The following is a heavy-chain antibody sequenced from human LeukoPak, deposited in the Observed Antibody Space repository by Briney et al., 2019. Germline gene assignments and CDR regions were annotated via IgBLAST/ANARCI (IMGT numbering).Heavy chain of an antibody. D-gene: IGHD1-26*01. V-gene: IGHV3-74*01. CDR2: INSDGSST. CDR3: ARGAKWAYYFDY. J-gene: IGHJ4*02. Sequence: GGSLRLSCAVSGFTLSSYWMHWVRQAPGKGLVWVSRINSDGSSTSYADSVMGRFTISRDNAKNTLYLHMNSLTAEDTAVYYCARGAKWAYYFDYWGQGTLVTVSS. CDR1: GFTLSSYW.